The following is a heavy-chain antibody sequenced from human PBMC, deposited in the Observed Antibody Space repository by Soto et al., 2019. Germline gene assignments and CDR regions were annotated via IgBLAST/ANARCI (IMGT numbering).Heavy chain of an antibody. CDR3: ARDTVPLEEWELTCDY. CDR1: GGTFSSYA. D-gene: IGHD1-26*01. CDR2: IIPIFGTA. J-gene: IGHJ4*02. Sequence: QVQLVQSGAEVKKPGSSVKFSCKASGGTFSSYAISWVRQAPGQGLEWMGWIIPIFGTANYAQKFQGRVTITADESTSTAYMELSSLRSEDTAVYYCARDTVPLEEWELTCDYWGQGTLVTVSS. V-gene: IGHV1-69*12.